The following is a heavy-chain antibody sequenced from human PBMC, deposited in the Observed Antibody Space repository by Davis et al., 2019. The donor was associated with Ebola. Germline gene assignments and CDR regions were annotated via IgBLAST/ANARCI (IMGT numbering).Heavy chain of an antibody. J-gene: IGHJ4*02. CDR3: AREPQPLGGSCYSLGCYFDF. D-gene: IGHD2-15*01. V-gene: IGHV1-2*02. CDR1: GFTFTDYY. CDR2: IKLNSGGT. Sequence: ASVKVSCKASGFTFTDYYMHWVRQAPGQGLEWMGWIKLNSGGTNYAQRFQDRVTMTRDTSISTAYMELRTLGSDDTAVYYCAREPQPLGGSCYSLGCYFDFWGQGTLVTVSA.